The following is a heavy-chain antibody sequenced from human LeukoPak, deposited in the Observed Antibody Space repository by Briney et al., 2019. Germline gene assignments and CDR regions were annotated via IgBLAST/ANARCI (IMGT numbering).Heavy chain of an antibody. Sequence: PGGSLRLSCAASGFTFSSYAMSWVRQAPGKGLEWVSGISGSGGSTYYADSVKGRFTISRDNSKNTLYLQMNSLRAEDTAVYYCAKGGPYYYDSSGLAYWGQGTLVTVSS. V-gene: IGHV3-23*01. D-gene: IGHD3-22*01. CDR1: GFTFSSYA. J-gene: IGHJ4*02. CDR2: ISGSGGST. CDR3: AKGGPYYYDSSGLAY.